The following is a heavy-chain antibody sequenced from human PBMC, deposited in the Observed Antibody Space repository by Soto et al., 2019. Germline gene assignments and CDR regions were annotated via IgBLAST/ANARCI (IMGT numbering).Heavy chain of an antibody. CDR1: GFTFSSYG. CDR3: AKDKVPVVVTAPFDY. V-gene: IGHV3-30*18. CDR2: ISYDGSNK. J-gene: IGHJ4*02. D-gene: IGHD2-21*02. Sequence: QVQLVESGGGVVQPGRSLRLSCAASGFTFSSYGMHWVRQAPGKGPEWVAVISYDGSNKYYADSVKGRFTISRDNSKNTLYLQMNSLRAEDTAVYYCAKDKVPVVVTAPFDYGGQGTLVTVSS.